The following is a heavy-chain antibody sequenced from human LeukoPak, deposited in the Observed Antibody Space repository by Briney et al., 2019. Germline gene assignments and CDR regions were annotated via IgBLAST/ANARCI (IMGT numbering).Heavy chain of an antibody. Sequence: SETLSLTCAVYGGSFSGYYWSWIRQPPGKGLEWIGEINHSGSTNYNPSLKSRVTISVDTSKNQFSLKLSSVTAADTAVYYCARGRFTYYDFWSGYNRAEYFQHWGQGTLVTV. D-gene: IGHD3-3*01. V-gene: IGHV4-34*01. CDR2: INHSGST. J-gene: IGHJ1*01. CDR1: GGSFSGYY. CDR3: ARGRFTYYDFWSGYNRAEYFQH.